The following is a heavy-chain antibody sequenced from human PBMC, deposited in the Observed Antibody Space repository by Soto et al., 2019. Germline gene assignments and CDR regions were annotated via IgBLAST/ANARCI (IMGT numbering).Heavy chain of an antibody. Sequence: QVQLVESGGGVVQPGRSLRLSCAASGFTFSSYGMHWVRQAPGKGLGWVAVIWYDGSNKYYADSVKGRFTISRDNSKNTLYLQMNSLRAEDTAVYYCAREEEVVYDPRGGYFQHWGQGTLVTVSS. CDR2: IWYDGSNK. CDR3: AREEEVVYDPRGGYFQH. J-gene: IGHJ1*01. D-gene: IGHD2-8*02. CDR1: GFTFSSYG. V-gene: IGHV3-33*01.